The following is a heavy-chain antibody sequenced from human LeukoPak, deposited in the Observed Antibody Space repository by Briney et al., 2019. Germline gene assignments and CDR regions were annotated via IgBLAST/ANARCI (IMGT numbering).Heavy chain of an antibody. CDR2: IYYSGST. CDR3: ARRLGFCSGGSCFDYWYFDL. D-gene: IGHD2-15*01. Sequence: PSETLSLTCTVSGGSISSYYWSWIRQPPGKGLEWIGYIYYSGSTNYNPSLKSRVTISVDTSKNQFSLKLSSVTAADTAVYYCARRLGFCSGGSCFDYWYFDLWGRGTLVTVSS. CDR1: GGSISSYY. J-gene: IGHJ2*01. V-gene: IGHV4-59*12.